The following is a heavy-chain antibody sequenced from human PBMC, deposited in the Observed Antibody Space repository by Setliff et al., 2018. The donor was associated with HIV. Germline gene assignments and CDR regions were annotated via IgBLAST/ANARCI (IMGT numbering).Heavy chain of an antibody. CDR1: GGSFSNYG. Sequence: GASVKVSCKAPGGSFSNYGISWVRQAPGQGLEWVGRIIPIFGTENYAQKFQGRVTITADKSTTTAYMDLNRLTSDDTAMYYCARGHSSSTNWFFDLWGRGTLGTAPQ. CDR3: ARGHSSSTNWFFDL. V-gene: IGHV1-69*06. D-gene: IGHD6-6*01. CDR2: IIPIFGTE. J-gene: IGHJ2*01.